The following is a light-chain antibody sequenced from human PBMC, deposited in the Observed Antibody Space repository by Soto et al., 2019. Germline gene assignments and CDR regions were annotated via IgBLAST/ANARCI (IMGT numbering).Light chain of an antibody. CDR2: DDN. CDR3: GSWDSSLSSSV. CDR1: ISNIGGNS. J-gene: IGLJ1*01. V-gene: IGLV1-51*01. Sequence: QCLLTQPPSVSAARGQKNTISCSGSISNIGGNSVSWYQHLPGTAPKLLIYDDNKRPSLIPDRFSGSKYGTSATLGITGFQTGDEADYYCGSWDSSLSSSVFGTGTKFTVL.